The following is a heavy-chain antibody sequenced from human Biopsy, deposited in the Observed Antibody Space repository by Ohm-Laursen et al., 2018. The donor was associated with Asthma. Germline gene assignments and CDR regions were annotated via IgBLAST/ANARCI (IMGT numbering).Heavy chain of an antibody. V-gene: IGHV3-7*01. CDR3: AGAFLFWSTYHADHFQF. Sequence: SLRLSCAASGFTFSDYCMHWVRQAPGQGLEWVANINRDGSEKNHVDSLKGRFTISRDNAKNILFLQMNSLRAEDTAVYYCAGAFLFWSTYHADHFQFWGQGNLVTVSS. CDR1: GFTFSDYC. D-gene: IGHD3-3*01. J-gene: IGHJ1*01. CDR2: INRDGSEK.